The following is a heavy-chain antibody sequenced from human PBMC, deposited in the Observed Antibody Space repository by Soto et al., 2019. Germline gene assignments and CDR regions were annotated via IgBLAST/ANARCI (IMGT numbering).Heavy chain of an antibody. CDR1: GFTFSSYD. CDR3: ARDKEGFDP. J-gene: IGHJ5*02. CDR2: IGTAGDT. Sequence: GGPRVSCAASGFTFSSYDMHWVRQATGKGLECVSAIGTAGDTYYPGSVKGRFTISRENAKNSLYLQMNSLSAGDTAVYYCARDKEGFDPWGQGTLVTVSS. V-gene: IGHV3-13*01.